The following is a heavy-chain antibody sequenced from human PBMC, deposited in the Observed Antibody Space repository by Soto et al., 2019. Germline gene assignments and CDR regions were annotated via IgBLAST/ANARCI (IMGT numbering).Heavy chain of an antibody. J-gene: IGHJ4*02. V-gene: IGHV3-53*01. D-gene: IGHD4-17*01. CDR2: IFSDDNT. Sequence: GSLRLSCAASGITATNGHMNWVRQAPGKGLEWVSVIFSDDNTYYADSVKGRFTISRDTSKNTVYLQMNSLRAEDTAVYYCARDWNGDKYFDFWDQGGLVTVSS. CDR3: ARDWNGDKYFDF. CDR1: GITATNGH.